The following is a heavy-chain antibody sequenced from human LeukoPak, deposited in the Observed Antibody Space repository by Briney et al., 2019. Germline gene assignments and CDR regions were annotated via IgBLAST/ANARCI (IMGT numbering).Heavy chain of an antibody. CDR1: GYTFTSYW. D-gene: IGHD6-13*01. J-gene: IGHJ4*02. V-gene: IGHV5-51*01. CDR2: IYPGDSDT. Sequence: GESLKISCKASGYTFTSYWIGWVRQMPGKGLEWMGIIYPGDSDTRYSPSFEGQVTISADKSINTAYLQWSRLKASDTAMDYCASLEGSSTWYYFDYWGQGTLVTVSS. CDR3: ASLEGSSTWYYFDY.